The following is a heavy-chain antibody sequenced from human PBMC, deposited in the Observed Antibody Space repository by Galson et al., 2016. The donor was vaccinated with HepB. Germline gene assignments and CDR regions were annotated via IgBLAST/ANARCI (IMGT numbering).Heavy chain of an antibody. D-gene: IGHD7-27*01. CDR2: INYRGEST. J-gene: IGHJ4*02. V-gene: IGHV3-23*01. Sequence: SLRLSCAASGFTFSNHDMNWVRQAPGKGLEYISNINYRGESTSYVDSVKGRFTISRDNSRNTLYLQMDNLRAEDTAIYYCVKDPNWEAGCWGRGTPVTVSS. CDR3: VKDPNWEAGC. CDR1: GFTFSNHD.